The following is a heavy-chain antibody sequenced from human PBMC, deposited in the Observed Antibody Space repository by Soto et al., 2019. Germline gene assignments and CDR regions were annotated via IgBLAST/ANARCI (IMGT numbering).Heavy chain of an antibody. D-gene: IGHD1-26*01. Sequence: EVQLLESGGGLVQPGGSLRLSCAASGFTFSSYAMSWVRQAPGKGLEWVSAISGSGGSTYYADSVKGRFTISRDNSKNTLYLQMNSLRADDTAVYYCAKWYSGSLYGLDYWGQGTLVTVSS. CDR3: AKWYSGSLYGLDY. V-gene: IGHV3-23*01. J-gene: IGHJ4*02. CDR2: ISGSGGST. CDR1: GFTFSSYA.